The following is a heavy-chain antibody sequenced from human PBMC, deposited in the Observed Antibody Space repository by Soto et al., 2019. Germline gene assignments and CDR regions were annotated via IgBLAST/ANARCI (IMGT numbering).Heavy chain of an antibody. CDR3: ARGAPNSSSWLIDY. Sequence: QVQLQQWGAGLLKPSETLSLTCAVYGGSFSGYYWSWIRQPPGKGLEWIGEINHSGSTNYNPSLKSRGTITGDTSKNQFSLKLSSVTAAGTAVYYCARGAPNSSSWLIDYWGQGTLVTVPS. D-gene: IGHD6-13*01. CDR1: GGSFSGYY. V-gene: IGHV4-34*01. CDR2: INHSGST. J-gene: IGHJ4*02.